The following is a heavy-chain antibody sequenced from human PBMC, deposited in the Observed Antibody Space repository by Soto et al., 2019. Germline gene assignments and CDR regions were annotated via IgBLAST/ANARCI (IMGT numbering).Heavy chain of an antibody. V-gene: IGHV4-59*01. D-gene: IGHD3-3*01. J-gene: IGHJ4*02. CDR1: GAYLSTDY. CDR2: IFNSGST. Sequence: QVQLQESGPGLVRPSETLSLTCTVSGAYLSTDYWSWIRQPPGKRPEWIGYIFNSGSTNQNPSLKSRVSISMDTSRNQFSLRLRSVTAADTAVYYCARTEYYTIGYDYWGPGTLVTVSS. CDR3: ARTEYYTIGYDY.